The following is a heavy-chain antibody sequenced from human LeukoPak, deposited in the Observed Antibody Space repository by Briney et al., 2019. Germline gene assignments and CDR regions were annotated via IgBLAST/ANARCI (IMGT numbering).Heavy chain of an antibody. CDR2: IYHSGST. Sequence: SGTLSLTCAVSGGSISSSNWWSWVRQPPGKGLEWIGEIYHSGSTKYNPSLKSRVTISVDKSKNQFSLKLSSVTAADTAVYYCARYYCSGGSCYPSDAFDMWGQGTMVTVS. D-gene: IGHD2-15*01. CDR1: GGSISSSNW. V-gene: IGHV4-4*02. J-gene: IGHJ3*02. CDR3: ARYYCSGGSCYPSDAFDM.